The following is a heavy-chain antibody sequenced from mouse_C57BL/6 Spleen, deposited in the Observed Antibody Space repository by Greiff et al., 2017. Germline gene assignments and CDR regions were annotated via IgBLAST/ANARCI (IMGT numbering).Heavy chain of an antibody. CDR2: ISNLAYSI. D-gene: IGHD1-1*01. V-gene: IGHV5-15*01. J-gene: IGHJ1*03. CDR3: ARRGSSDWYFDV. CDR1: GFTFSDYG. Sequence: EVKLVESGGGLVQPGGSLKLSCAASGFTFSDYGMAWVRQAPRKGPEWVAFISNLAYSIYYAETVTGRFTISGENAKNTLYLEMSRLRSDDTAMYYCARRGSSDWYFDVWGTGTTVTVSS.